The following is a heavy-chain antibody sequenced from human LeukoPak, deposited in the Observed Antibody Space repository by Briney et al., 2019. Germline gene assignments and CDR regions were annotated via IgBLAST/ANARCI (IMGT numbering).Heavy chain of an antibody. CDR2: INPNSGGT. CDR3: ARDTPPLLGNDAFDI. D-gene: IGHD7-27*01. J-gene: IGHJ3*02. V-gene: IGHV1-2*04. Sequence: ASVKVSCKASGYTFTGYYMHWVRQAPGQGLEWMGWINPNSGGTNYAQKFQGWVTMTRDTSISTAYMELRSLRSDDTAVYYCARDTPPLLGNDAFDIWGQGTMVTVSS. CDR1: GYTFTGYY.